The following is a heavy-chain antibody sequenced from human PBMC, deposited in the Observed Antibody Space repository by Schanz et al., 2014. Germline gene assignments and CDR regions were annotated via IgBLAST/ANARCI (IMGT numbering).Heavy chain of an antibody. V-gene: IGHV3-33*08. CDR2: IWFDGTNK. CDR1: GFTFSDYY. J-gene: IGHJ3*02. D-gene: IGHD3-10*01. CDR3: ARDQYYFGSGNPFDI. Sequence: VQLVESGGGLVQPGGSVRLSCGASGFTFSDYYMSWIRQAPGKGLEWLAVIWFDGTNKYNADSVKGRFTISRDTSKNTLYLLLNSLRAEDTAVYYCARDQYYFGSGNPFDIWGQGTMVTVSS.